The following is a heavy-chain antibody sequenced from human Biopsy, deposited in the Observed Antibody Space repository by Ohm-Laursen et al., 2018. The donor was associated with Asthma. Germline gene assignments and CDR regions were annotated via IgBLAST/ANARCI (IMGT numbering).Heavy chain of an antibody. V-gene: IGHV1-18*01. CDR2: ISAYNGNT. Sequence: EASVKVSCKASGGTFSRYAISWVRQAPGQGLEWMGWISAYNGNTNYAQKLQGRVTMTTDTSTSTAYMELRSLRSEDTAVYYCARDPHNSYLASLRTKFNYYYYGMDVWGQGTTVTVSS. CDR1: GGTFSRYA. D-gene: IGHD1-7*01. CDR3: ARDPHNSYLASLRTKFNYYYYGMDV. J-gene: IGHJ6*02.